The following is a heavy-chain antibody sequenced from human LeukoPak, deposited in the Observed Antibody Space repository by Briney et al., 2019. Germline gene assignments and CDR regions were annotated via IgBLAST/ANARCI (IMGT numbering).Heavy chain of an antibody. V-gene: IGHV4-39*01. J-gene: IGHJ3*02. Sequence: PSETLSLTCTVSGGSISSSSYYWGWIRQPPGKGLEWIGSIYYSGSTYYNPSLKSRVTISVDTSKNQFSLKLSSVTAADTAVYYCARHSGYDYGGNVDAFDIWGQGTMVTVSS. D-gene: IGHD4-23*01. CDR1: GGSISSSSYY. CDR2: IYYSGST. CDR3: ARHSGYDYGGNVDAFDI.